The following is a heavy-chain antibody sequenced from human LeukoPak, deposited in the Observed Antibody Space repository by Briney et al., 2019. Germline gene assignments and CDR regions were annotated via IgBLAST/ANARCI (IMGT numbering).Heavy chain of an antibody. Sequence: ASVKVSCKAAGYTFTGYYMHWVRQAPGQGLEWMGWISAYNGNTNYAQKFQGRVTMTRNTSISTAYMELSSLRSEDTAVYYCARGESPAFPFDYWGQGTLVTVSS. CDR3: ARGESPAFPFDY. CDR2: ISAYNGNT. V-gene: IGHV1-8*02. CDR1: GYTFTGYY. J-gene: IGHJ4*02. D-gene: IGHD2-2*01.